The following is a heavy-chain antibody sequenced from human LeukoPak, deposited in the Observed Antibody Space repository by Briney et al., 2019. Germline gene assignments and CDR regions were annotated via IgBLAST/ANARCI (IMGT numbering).Heavy chain of an antibody. J-gene: IGHJ4*02. D-gene: IGHD3-22*01. CDR1: GYTFTSYD. V-gene: IGHV1-8*01. CDR2: MNPNSGNT. CDR3: ARCSPGDSSNFYAVLQY. Sequence: ASVKVSCKASGYTFTSYDINWVRQATGQGLEWMGWMNPNSGNTGYAQKFQGRVTMTRNTSISTAYMELSSLRSEDTAVYYCARCSPGDSSNFYAVLQYWGQGTQVTVST.